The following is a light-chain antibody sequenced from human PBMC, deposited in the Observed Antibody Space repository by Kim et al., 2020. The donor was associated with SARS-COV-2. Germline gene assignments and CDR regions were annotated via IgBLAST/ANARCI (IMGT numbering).Light chain of an antibody. CDR2: GAS. J-gene: IGKJ2*01. CDR3: QLYGTSSSYI. Sequence: SPGESATLSCRDSQRVSSSLLIWYQQKPGQAPGLLIYGASSRASGIPDRFCGSGSGTDFTLTISRLEPEDSAVYYCQLYGTSSSYILGQGTKLEI. V-gene: IGKV3-20*01. CDR1: QRVSSSL.